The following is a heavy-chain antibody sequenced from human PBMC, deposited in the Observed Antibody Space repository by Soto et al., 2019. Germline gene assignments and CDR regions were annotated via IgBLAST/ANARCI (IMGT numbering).Heavy chain of an antibody. J-gene: IGHJ4*02. Sequence: QVQLVESGGGVVQPGRSLRLSCAASGFTFSSYAMHWVRQAPGKGLEWVAVISYDGSNKYYADSVKGRFTISRDNSKNTLYLQMNSLRAEDTAVYYCARDGRRWQWQVEHYFDYWGQGTLVTVSS. V-gene: IGHV3-30-3*01. CDR3: ARDGRRWQWQVEHYFDY. CDR2: ISYDGSNK. D-gene: IGHD6-19*01. CDR1: GFTFSSYA.